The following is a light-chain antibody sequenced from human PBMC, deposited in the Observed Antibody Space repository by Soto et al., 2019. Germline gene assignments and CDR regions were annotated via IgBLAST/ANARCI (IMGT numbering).Light chain of an antibody. CDR2: GAS. Sequence: ESLLTQSPYALSLSPGERATLACRAAQSVGTRLAWYQHKTGQAPRLLLSGASSRATGIPDRFTGSGSETSFALTISRLEPEDFALYYCQHYQSGHPITFGQGTRLEI. V-gene: IGKV3-20*01. CDR1: QSVGTR. CDR3: QHYQSGHPIT. J-gene: IGKJ5*01.